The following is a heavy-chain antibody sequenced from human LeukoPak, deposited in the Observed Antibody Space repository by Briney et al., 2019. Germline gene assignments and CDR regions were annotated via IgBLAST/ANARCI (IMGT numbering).Heavy chain of an antibody. J-gene: IGHJ4*02. V-gene: IGHV3-48*01. Sequence: GGSLRLSCAASGFTFSSYSMNWVRQAPGKGLEWVSYISSSSSTIYYADSVKGRFTISRDNAKNSLYLQMNSLRAEDTAVYYCARRYCSSTSCYPTIDYWGQGTLVTVSS. CDR1: GFTFSSYS. CDR2: ISSSSSTI. D-gene: IGHD2-2*01. CDR3: ARRYCSSTSCYPTIDY.